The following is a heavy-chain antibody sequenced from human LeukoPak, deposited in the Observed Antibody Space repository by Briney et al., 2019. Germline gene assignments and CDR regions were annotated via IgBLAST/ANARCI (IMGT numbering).Heavy chain of an antibody. CDR1: GDSVSNNNTA. CDR3: ARDYTSGYLFDY. J-gene: IGHJ4*02. CDR2: TYYRSKWYN. Sequence: SQTLSLTCALSGDSVSNNNTAWNWIRQSPSRGLEWLGRTYYRSKWYNDYAVSVKSRITINPDTSKNQFSLQLNSVTPEDTAVYYCARDYTSGYLFDYWGQGTLVTVSS. D-gene: IGHD3-22*01. V-gene: IGHV6-1*01.